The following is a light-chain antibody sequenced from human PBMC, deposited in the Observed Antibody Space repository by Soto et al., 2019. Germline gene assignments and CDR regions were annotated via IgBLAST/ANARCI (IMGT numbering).Light chain of an antibody. J-gene: IGKJ1*01. Sequence: DIQMTQSPSTVSASVGDRVTITCRASQSISSWLAWYQQKPGKAPNLLIYKASSLESGVPSRFNGSGSGTEFTLTISSLQPDDFATYDCQQYNIYPWTFGQGTKVEIK. CDR1: QSISSW. CDR2: KAS. V-gene: IGKV1-5*03. CDR3: QQYNIYPWT.